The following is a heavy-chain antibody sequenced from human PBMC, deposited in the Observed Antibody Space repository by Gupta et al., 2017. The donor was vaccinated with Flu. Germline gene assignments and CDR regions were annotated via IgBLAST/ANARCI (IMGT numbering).Heavy chain of an antibody. CDR3: AGGVGYAAFDF. CDR2: IYYSGTT. J-gene: IGHJ4*02. CDR1: GGSITTDNYY. V-gene: IGHV4-39*01. D-gene: IGHD2-2*01. Sequence: QLQLQGSGRGLVKPAGTLSLSCAFSGGSITTDNYYWALVRQAPGKGLEWIGTIYYSGTTYYNPSLRRRATMSLDTSRSQFSLKVWSVTAADTAVYYCAGGVGYAAFDFWGQGSLVSVSS.